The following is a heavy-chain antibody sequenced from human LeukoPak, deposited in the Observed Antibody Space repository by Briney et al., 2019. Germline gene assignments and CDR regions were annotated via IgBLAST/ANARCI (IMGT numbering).Heavy chain of an antibody. CDR2: ISSSSTYI. V-gene: IGHV3-21*04. J-gene: IGHJ4*02. CDR3: AKDGGRRDDY. Sequence: PGGSLRLSCAASGFTFSSYSMNWVRQAPGKGLEWVSSISSSSTYIYFADSVKGRFTISRDNAKNSLYLQMNSLRAEDTAIYYCAKDGGRRDDYWGQGTLVTVSS. D-gene: IGHD1-26*01. CDR1: GFTFSSYS.